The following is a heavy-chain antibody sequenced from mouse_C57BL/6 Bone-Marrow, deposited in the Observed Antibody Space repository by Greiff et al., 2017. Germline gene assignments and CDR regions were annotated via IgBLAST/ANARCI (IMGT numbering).Heavy chain of an antibody. Sequence: QVQLQQPGAELVKPGASVKLSCKASGYTFTSYWMHWVKQRPGQGLEWIGMIHPNSGSTNYNEKFKSKATLTVDKSSSTAYMQLSSLTSEDSAVYYCARSGYYGSSYVWFAYWGQGTLVTVSA. CDR2: IHPNSGST. J-gene: IGHJ3*01. V-gene: IGHV1-64*01. CDR3: ARSGYYGSSYVWFAY. D-gene: IGHD1-1*01. CDR1: GYTFTSYW.